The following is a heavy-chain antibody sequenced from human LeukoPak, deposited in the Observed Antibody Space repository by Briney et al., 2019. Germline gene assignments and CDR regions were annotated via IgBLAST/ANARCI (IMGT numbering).Heavy chain of an antibody. CDR1: GGTFSSYA. D-gene: IGHD1-20*01. Sequence: GASVKVSCKASGGTFSSYAISWVRQAPGQGLEWMGGIIPIFGTANYAQKFQGRVTITADESTSTAYMELSSLRSEDTAVYYCARVVFQARNCNEVGAAFDIWGQGKMFTVSS. CDR3: ARVVFQARNCNEVGAAFDI. J-gene: IGHJ3*02. V-gene: IGHV1-69*01. CDR2: IIPIFGTA.